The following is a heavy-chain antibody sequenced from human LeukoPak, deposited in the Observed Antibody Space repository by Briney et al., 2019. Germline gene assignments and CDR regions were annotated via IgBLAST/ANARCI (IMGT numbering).Heavy chain of an antibody. CDR1: GFTFDDYG. Sequence: PGGSLTLPYAASGFTFDDYGIRWVRQAPGKGLEWVSGINWNGGSTGYADSVKGRFTISRDNAKNSLYLQMNSLRAEDTALYHCARVRDYYGVLPWYYFDYWGQGTLVTVSS. CDR2: INWNGGST. J-gene: IGHJ4*02. V-gene: IGHV3-20*01. CDR3: ARVRDYYGVLPWYYFDY. D-gene: IGHD3-10*01.